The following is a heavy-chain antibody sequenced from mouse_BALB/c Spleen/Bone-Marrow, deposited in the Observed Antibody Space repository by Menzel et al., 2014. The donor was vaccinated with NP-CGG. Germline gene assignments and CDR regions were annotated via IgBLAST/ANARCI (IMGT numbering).Heavy chain of an antibody. J-gene: IGHJ1*01. Sequence: DLVKPGASVKLSCKASGYTFTSYWINWIKQRPGQGLEWIGRIAPGSGSTYYNEMFKGKATLTVDTSSSTAYIQLSSLSSENSAVYFCARSRDEYYDVWGAGTTVTVSS. CDR2: IAPGSGST. CDR3: ARSRDEYYDV. V-gene: IGHV1S41*01. CDR1: GYTFTSYW.